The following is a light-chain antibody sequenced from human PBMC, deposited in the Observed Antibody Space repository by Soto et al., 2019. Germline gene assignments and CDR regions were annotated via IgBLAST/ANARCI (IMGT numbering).Light chain of an antibody. J-gene: IGLJ3*02. CDR1: SSDVGGYNY. CDR2: EVR. V-gene: IGLV2-14*01. CDR3: SAYTARSTLV. Sequence: QSALTQPRSVSGSPGQSVTISCTGTSSDVGGYNYVSWYQQHPGTAPKLIIYEVRNRPSGISSRFSGSRSGNTASLTISGLQPEDEGDYYCSAYTARSTLVFGGGTK.